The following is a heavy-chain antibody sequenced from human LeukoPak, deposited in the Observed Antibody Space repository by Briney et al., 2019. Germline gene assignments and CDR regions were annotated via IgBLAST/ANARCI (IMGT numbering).Heavy chain of an antibody. J-gene: IGHJ4*02. CDR1: GFTFSDYY. V-gene: IGHV3-11*05. Sequence: GGSLRLSCAASGFTFSDYYMSWIRQAPGKGLEWVSYISSSSSYTRYADSVQGRFTISRDNAKNSLYLQMNSLRAEDTAVYYCARDAANIEQTFDYWGQGTVDPVSS. CDR2: ISSSSSYT. CDR3: ARDAANIEQTFDY. D-gene: IGHD2-15*01.